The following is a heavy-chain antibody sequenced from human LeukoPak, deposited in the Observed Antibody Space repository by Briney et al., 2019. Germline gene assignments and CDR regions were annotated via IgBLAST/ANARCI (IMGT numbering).Heavy chain of an antibody. CDR3: ARHSFVMTRPYYFDY. V-gene: IGHV4-39*01. CDR1: GGSISSYY. CDR2: IYYSGST. Sequence: SETLSLTCTVSGGSISSYYWGWIRQPPGKGLEWIGSIYYSGSTYYNPSLKSRVTISVDTSKNQFSLKLSSVTAADTAVYYCARHSFVMTRPYYFDYWGQGTLVTVSS. D-gene: IGHD3-3*01. J-gene: IGHJ4*02.